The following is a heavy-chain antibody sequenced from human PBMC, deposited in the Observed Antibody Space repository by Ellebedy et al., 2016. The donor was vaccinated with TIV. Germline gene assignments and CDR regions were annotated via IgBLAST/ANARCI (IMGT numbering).Heavy chain of an antibody. CDR3: ARDHDEPLDV. J-gene: IGHJ6*01. V-gene: IGHV3-33*01. CDR1: GFNFTSFG. Sequence: PGGSLRLSCAPSGFNFTSFGMPWVRQAPGKELEWVAVIWFDGSNRYYPDSVKGRFTISRDNSKNMVYLQMNSLRAEDTAVYYCARDHDEPLDVWGQGTTVTVSS. CDR2: IWFDGSNR.